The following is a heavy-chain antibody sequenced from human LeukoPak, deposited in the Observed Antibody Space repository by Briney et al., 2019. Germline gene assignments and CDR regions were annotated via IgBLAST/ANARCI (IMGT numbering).Heavy chain of an antibody. CDR3: AVGWLRFDY. J-gene: IGHJ4*02. CDR2: ISYDGSNK. D-gene: IGHD5-12*01. Sequence: PGRSLRLSCAASGFTFSSYGMHWVRQAPGKGLEWVAVISYDGSNKYYADSVKGRFTISRDNSKNTLYLQMNSLRAEDTAVYYCAVGWLRFDYWGQGTLVTASS. V-gene: IGHV3-30*03. CDR1: GFTFSSYG.